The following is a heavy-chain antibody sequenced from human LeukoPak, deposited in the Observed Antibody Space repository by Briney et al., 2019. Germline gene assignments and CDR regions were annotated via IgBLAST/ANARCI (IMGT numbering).Heavy chain of an antibody. CDR1: GGSVSSGSYY. V-gene: IGHV4-61*01. J-gene: IGHJ4*02. CDR2: IYYSGST. D-gene: IGHD6-13*01. CDR3: ASTGIAAAGRFDY. Sequence: SETLSLTCTVSGGSVSSGSYYWRWIRQPPGKGLEWIGYIYYSGSTNYNPSLKSRVTISVDTSKNQFSLKLSSVTAADTAVYYCASTGIAAAGRFDYWGQGTLVTVSS.